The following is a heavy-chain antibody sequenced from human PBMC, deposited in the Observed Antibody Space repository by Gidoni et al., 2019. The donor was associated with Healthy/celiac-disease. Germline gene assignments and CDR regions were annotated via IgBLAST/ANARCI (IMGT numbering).Heavy chain of an antibody. V-gene: IGHV3-7*01. D-gene: IGHD4-17*01. CDR1: GFTFTGYW. Sequence: EVQLVESGGGLVQPGGSLRLSCAASGFTFTGYWMRWVRQAPGKGLEWVANIKQDGSENYYVDSVRGRFTISRDNAKNSLFLQMNSLRAEDTAVFYCARVLTTGHSLYYYYYAMDVWGQGTTVTVSS. CDR2: IKQDGSEN. CDR3: ARVLTTGHSLYYYYYAMDV. J-gene: IGHJ6*02.